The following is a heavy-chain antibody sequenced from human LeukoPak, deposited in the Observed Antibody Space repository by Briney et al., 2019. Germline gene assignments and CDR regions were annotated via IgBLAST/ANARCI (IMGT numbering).Heavy chain of an antibody. D-gene: IGHD6-19*01. CDR1: GGSISSDY. J-gene: IGHJ4*02. Sequence: SETLSLTCTVSGGSISSDYWSWIRQPPGKGLEWIGYIYHSGSTNYNPSLKSRVTVSVDTSKNQFSLKLYSVTAADTAVYYCARSLSSAWYAYDYWGQGTLVTVSS. V-gene: IGHV4-59*01. CDR3: ARSLSSAWYAYDY. CDR2: IYHSGST.